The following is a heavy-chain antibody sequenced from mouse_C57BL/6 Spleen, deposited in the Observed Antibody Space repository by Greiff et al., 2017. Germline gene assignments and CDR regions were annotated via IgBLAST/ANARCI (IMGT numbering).Heavy chain of an antibody. J-gene: IGHJ4*01. Sequence: VKQRPGQGLEWIGMIHPNSGSTNYNEKFKSKATLTVDKSSSTAYMQLSSLTSEDSAVYYCARGGGYYAMDYWGQGTSVTVSS. CDR2: IHPNSGST. V-gene: IGHV1-64*01. CDR3: ARGGGYYAMDY.